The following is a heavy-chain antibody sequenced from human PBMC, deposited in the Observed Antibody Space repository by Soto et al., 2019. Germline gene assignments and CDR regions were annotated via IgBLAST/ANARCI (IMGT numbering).Heavy chain of an antibody. V-gene: IGHV3-7*03. J-gene: IGHJ2*01. CDR1: GFTLSTFW. Sequence: PGGTLRLSCTVSGFTLSTFWLSWVRQAAGKGLEWAASIKADGSVQYYVGPLKGRFTFSRDNARNSLYLQMNCLGVEDTAVYYCARVYYYGAGGLGFWFYDLWGRGTLVTVSS. D-gene: IGHD3-10*01. CDR3: ARVYYYGAGGLGFWFYDL. CDR2: IKADGSVQ.